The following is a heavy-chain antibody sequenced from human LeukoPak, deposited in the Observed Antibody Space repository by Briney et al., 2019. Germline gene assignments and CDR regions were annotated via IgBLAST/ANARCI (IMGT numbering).Heavy chain of an antibody. CDR3: AKDPRGGTYYYDSSGYY. CDR2: ISYDGRNK. CDR1: GFTFSSYA. J-gene: IGHJ4*02. Sequence: GGSLRLSCAASGFTFSSYAMHWVRQAPGKGLEWVAVISYDGRNKYYADSVKGRFTISRDNSKNTLYLQMNSLRAEDTAVYYCAKDPRGGTYYYDSSGYYWGQGTLVTVSS. V-gene: IGHV3-30*04. D-gene: IGHD3-22*01.